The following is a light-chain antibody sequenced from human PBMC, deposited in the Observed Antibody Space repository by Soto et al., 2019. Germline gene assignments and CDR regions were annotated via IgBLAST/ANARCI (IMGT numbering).Light chain of an antibody. J-gene: IGKJ2*03. CDR3: QQAYITPYS. CDR2: AAS. Sequence: DIQVTQSPASLSASVGDRVTITCRTSQGINTYLNWYQQKSGEAPRLLIAASDLESGVPSRFSGSGSGTDFTLTISGLRPEDFATYYCQQAYITPYSFGQVTKLEI. CDR1: QGINTY. V-gene: IGKV1-39*01.